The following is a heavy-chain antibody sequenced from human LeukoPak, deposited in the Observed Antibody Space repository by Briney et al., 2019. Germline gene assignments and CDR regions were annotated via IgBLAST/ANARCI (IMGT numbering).Heavy chain of an antibody. CDR2: INHSGST. D-gene: IGHD3-9*01. Sequence: SETLSLTCAVYGGSFSAYYWSWIRQPPGKGLEWIGEINHSGSTRYNPSLNSPVTISVDTSTNQFSLKLSSVTAADTAVYYCARGPPLSPDYDISTGYYNFDYWGQGTPVTVSS. CDR3: ARGPPLSPDYDISTGYYNFDY. V-gene: IGHV4-34*01. J-gene: IGHJ4*02. CDR1: GGSFSAYY.